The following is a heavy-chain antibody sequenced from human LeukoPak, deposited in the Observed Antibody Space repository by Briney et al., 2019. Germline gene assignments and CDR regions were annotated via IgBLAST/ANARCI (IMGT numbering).Heavy chain of an antibody. CDR3: ARSYDSSGYYYDAFDI. D-gene: IGHD3-22*01. V-gene: IGHV4-34*01. CDR2: INHSGST. CDR1: GGSFSGYY. Sequence: SETLSLTCAVYGGSFSGYYWSWIRQPPGKGLEWIGEINHSGSTNYNPSLKSRVTISVDTSKNQFPLKLSSVTAADTAVYYCARSYDSSGYYYDAFDIWGQGTMVTVSS. J-gene: IGHJ3*02.